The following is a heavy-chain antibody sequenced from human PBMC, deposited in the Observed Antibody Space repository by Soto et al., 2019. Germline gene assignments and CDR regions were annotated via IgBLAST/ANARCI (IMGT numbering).Heavy chain of an antibody. CDR2: IYYSGIT. J-gene: IGHJ4*02. CDR1: GGSISSGGYY. V-gene: IGHV4-31*03. Sequence: QVQLQESGPGLVKPSQTLSLTCTVSGGSISSGGYYWTWIRQHPGKGLEWIGYIYYSGITYYNPALKSRVTISIDTSKNQFSLKLSSVTAADTAVYYCAREGDYGDSGSDYWGQGTLVTVSS. CDR3: AREGDYGDSGSDY. D-gene: IGHD4-17*01.